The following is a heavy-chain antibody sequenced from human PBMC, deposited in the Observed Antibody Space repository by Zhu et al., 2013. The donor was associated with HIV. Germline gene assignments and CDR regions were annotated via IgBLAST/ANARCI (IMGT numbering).Heavy chain of an antibody. CDR1: GGSFSGYY. V-gene: IGHV4-34*01. Sequence: QVQLQQWGAGLLKPSETLSLTCAVYGGSFSGYYWSWIRQPPGKGLEWIGEINHSGSTNYNPSLKSRVTISVDTSKNQFXLKLSSVTAADTAVYYCARSGAIVVADAFDIWGQGTSGHRLF. D-gene: IGHD2-15*01. CDR3: ARSGAIVVADAFDI. CDR2: INHSGST. J-gene: IGHJ3*02.